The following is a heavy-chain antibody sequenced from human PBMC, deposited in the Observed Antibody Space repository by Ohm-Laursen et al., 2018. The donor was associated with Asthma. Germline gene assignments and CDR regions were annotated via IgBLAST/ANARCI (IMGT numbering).Heavy chain of an antibody. J-gene: IGHJ4*02. CDR1: GFTFSSYG. CDR2: ISFHGLNQ. D-gene: IGHD3-9*01. CDR3: AKDDTTYSDILTGYSDY. Sequence: RSLRLSCAASGFTFSSYGMHWVRQAPGKGLELVAVISFHGLNQYYPDSVKGRFTISRDNSKNTLYLQMNSLRAEDTAVYYCAKDDTTYSDILTGYSDYWGQGTLVTVSS. V-gene: IGHV3-30*18.